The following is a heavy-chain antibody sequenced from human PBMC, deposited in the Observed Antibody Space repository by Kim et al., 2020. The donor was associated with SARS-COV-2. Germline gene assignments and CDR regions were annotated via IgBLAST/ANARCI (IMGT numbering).Heavy chain of an antibody. D-gene: IGHD3-10*01. J-gene: IGHJ4*02. CDR3: ARDRAMVRGNKNLRGLYYFDY. CDR2: IKQDGSEK. V-gene: IGHV3-7*01. Sequence: GGSLRLSCAASGFTFSSYWMSWVRQAPGKGLEWVANIKQDGSEKYYVDSVKGRFTISRDNAKNSLYLQMNSLRAEDTAVYYCARDRAMVRGNKNLRGLYYFDYWGQGTLVTVSS. CDR1: GFTFSSYW.